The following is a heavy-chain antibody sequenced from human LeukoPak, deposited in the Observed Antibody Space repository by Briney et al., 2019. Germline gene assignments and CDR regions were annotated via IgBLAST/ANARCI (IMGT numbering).Heavy chain of an antibody. V-gene: IGHV4-59*01. Sequence: KPSETLSLTCTVSGGSISSYYWSWIRQPPGKGLEWIGYISYSGSTNYNPSLKSRVTISVDTSKNQFSLKLSSVTAADTAVYYCARVYCSSTSCYAPYFDYWGQGTLVTVSS. CDR3: ARVYCSSTSCYAPYFDY. D-gene: IGHD2-2*01. J-gene: IGHJ4*02. CDR2: ISYSGST. CDR1: GGSISSYY.